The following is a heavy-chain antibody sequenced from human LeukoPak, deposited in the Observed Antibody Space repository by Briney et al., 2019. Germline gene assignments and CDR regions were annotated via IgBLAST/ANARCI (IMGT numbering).Heavy chain of an antibody. CDR3: ARSVDIVATIWGN. D-gene: IGHD5-12*01. Sequence: PSETLSLTCTVSGGSISSYYWSWIRQPPGKGLEWIGYIYYSGSTNYNPSLKSRVTISVDTSKNQFSLKPSSVTAADTAVYYCARSVDIVATIWGNWGQGTLVTVSS. J-gene: IGHJ4*02. V-gene: IGHV4-59*01. CDR1: GGSISSYY. CDR2: IYYSGST.